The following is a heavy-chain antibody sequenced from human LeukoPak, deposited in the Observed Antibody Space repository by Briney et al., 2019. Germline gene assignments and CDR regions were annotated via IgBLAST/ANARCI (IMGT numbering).Heavy chain of an antibody. CDR1: GGSISSSNYY. J-gene: IGHJ3*02. Sequence: SETLSLTCTVSGGSISSSNYYWSWIRQPPGKGLEWIGYIYYSGSTNYNPSLKSRVTISVDTSKNQFSLKLSSVTAADTAVYYCAREHKDAFDIWGQGTMVTVSS. CDR2: IYYSGST. CDR3: AREHKDAFDI. V-gene: IGHV4-61*01.